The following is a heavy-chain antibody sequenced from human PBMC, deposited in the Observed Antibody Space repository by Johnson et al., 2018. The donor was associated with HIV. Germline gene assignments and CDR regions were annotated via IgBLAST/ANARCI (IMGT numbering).Heavy chain of an antibody. CDR3: ATIAAHGAAFDI. CDR2: IWYDGSNK. J-gene: IGHJ3*02. V-gene: IGHV3-30*04. CDR1: GFTFSSYP. Sequence: QVQLVESGGGLVQPGGSLRLSCAASGFTFSSYPMHWVRQAPGKGLEWVAVIWYDGSNKYYADSVADRFTISRDNSKNTLYLQMNSLRPEDTAAYYCATIAAHGAAFDIWGQGTVVTVSS. D-gene: IGHD6-25*01.